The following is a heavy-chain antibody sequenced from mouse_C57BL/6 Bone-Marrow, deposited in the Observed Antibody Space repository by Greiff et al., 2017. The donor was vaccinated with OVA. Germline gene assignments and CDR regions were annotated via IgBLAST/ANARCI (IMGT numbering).Heavy chain of an antibody. Sequence: EVQLKESGPELVKPGASVKISCKASGYSFTGYYMNWVKQSPEKSLEWIGEINPSTGGTTYNQKFKAKATLTVDKSSSTAYMQLKSLTSEDSAVYYCASFDYGYALDYWGQGTTLTVSS. V-gene: IGHV1-42*01. D-gene: IGHD2-2*01. CDR3: ASFDYGYALDY. J-gene: IGHJ2*01. CDR1: GYSFTGYY. CDR2: INPSTGGT.